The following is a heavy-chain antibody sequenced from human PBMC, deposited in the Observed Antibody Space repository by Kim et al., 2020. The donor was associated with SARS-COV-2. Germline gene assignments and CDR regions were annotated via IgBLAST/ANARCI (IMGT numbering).Heavy chain of an antibody. D-gene: IGHD2-2*01. CDR1: GYTFTSYA. CDR3: ARTGIVVVPAATRDYYYYYMAV. Sequence: ASVKVSCKASGYTFTSYAMNWVRQAPGQGLEWMGWINTNTGNPTYAQGFTGRFVFSLDTSVSTAYLQISSLKAEDTAVYYCARTGIVVVPAATRDYYYYYMAVWGKGTTVTVSS. J-gene: IGHJ6*03. CDR2: INTNTGNP. V-gene: IGHV7-4-1*02.